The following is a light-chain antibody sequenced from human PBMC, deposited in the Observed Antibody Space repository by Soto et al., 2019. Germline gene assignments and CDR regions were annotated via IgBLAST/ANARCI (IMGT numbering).Light chain of an antibody. CDR1: QSISSNY. CDR2: GAS. V-gene: IGKV3-20*01. CDR3: QQYETSPFT. Sequence: EIVLTQSPGTLSLSPGERATLSCRASQSISSNYLAWYQQKPGQAPRLLIYGASSRASGIPDRFSGSGSGTDFPLTISRLEPEDFVVYYCQQYETSPFTFGPGTKVDI. J-gene: IGKJ3*01.